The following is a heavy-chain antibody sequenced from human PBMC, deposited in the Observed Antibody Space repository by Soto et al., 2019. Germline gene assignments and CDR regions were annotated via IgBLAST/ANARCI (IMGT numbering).Heavy chain of an antibody. D-gene: IGHD6-13*01. V-gene: IGHV4-34*01. CDR3: ARGRAASRLYYYYGMDV. CDR1: GFSFSDYY. Sequence: GSLRLSFAASGFSFSDYYMSWIRQPPGKGLEWIGEINHSGSTNYNPSLKSRATISVDTSKNQFSLKLSSVTAADTAVYYCARGRAASRLYYYYGMDVWGQGTTVTVSS. J-gene: IGHJ6*02. CDR2: INHSGST.